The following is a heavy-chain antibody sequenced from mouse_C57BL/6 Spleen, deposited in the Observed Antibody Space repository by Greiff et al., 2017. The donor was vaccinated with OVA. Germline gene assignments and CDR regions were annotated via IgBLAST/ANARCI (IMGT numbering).Heavy chain of an antibody. J-gene: IGHJ3*01. D-gene: IGHD1-1*01. Sequence: EVKVEESGGGLVKPGGSLKLSCAASGFTFSSYAMSWVRQTPEKRLEWVATISDGGSYTYYPDNVKGRFTISRDNAKNNLYLQMSHLKSEDTAMYYCARDDYYGSSYVPFAYWGQGTLVTVSA. CDR2: ISDGGSYT. CDR1: GFTFSSYA. V-gene: IGHV5-4*01. CDR3: ARDDYYGSSYVPFAY.